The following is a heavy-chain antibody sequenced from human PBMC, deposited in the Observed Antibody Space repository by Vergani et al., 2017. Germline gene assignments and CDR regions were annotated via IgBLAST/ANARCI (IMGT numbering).Heavy chain of an antibody. CDR2: ISSGGGDI. D-gene: IGHD2-21*01. Sequence: EVQLLESGGGLVQPGGSRRLSCAGAGFTFDTYTMAYVRQAPGKGLEWVATISSGGGDIFYADSVKGRFTISRDNSKNTLFLQMNSLKDEDTAVYYCTTAWGVYCLHGADFQYWGRGTLVSVAS. J-gene: IGHJ1*01. CDR3: TTAWGVYCLHGADFQY. CDR1: GFTFDTYT. V-gene: IGHV3-23*01.